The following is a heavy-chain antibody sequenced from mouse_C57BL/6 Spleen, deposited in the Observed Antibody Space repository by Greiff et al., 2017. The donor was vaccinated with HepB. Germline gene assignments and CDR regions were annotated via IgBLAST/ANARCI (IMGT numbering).Heavy chain of an antibody. V-gene: IGHV3-6*01. J-gene: IGHJ4*01. CDR1: GYSITSGYY. CDR3: ASAERDYYAMDY. CDR2: ISYDGSN. Sequence: DVQLQESGPGLVKPFQSLSLPCSAPGYSITSGYYWNWIRQLPGNKLEWMGYISYDGSNNYNQSLKNRISITRDTSKNPVFLKLNSVTTEDTAIYYGASAERDYYAMDYWGQGTPVTVSS.